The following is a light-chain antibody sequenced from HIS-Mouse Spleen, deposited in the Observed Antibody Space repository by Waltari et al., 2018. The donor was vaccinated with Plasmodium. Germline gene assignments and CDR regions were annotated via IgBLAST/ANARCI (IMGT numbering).Light chain of an antibody. Sequence: EIVMTQFPATLSVSPGERATLSCRASQSVSSTLAWYQQKPGQAPRLLIYGASTRATGIPARFSGSGSGTEFTLTISSLQSEDFAVYYCQQYNNWSFTFGPGTKVDIK. V-gene: IGKV3-15*01. CDR2: GAS. CDR3: QQYNNWSFT. CDR1: QSVSST. J-gene: IGKJ3*01.